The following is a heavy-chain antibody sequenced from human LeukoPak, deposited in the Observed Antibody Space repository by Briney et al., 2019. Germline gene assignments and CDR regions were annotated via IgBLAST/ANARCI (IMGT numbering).Heavy chain of an antibody. D-gene: IGHD5-24*01. CDR3: AKDGAGGEMTTPTGYFDI. CDR1: GGSVSSFY. J-gene: IGHJ2*01. V-gene: IGHV4-59*02. CDR2: ISHKGIT. Sequence: PSETLSLTCSVSGGSVSSFYWSWIRQSPGKGLEWLGYISHKGITSYNPSLESRLTISLDTSKNQFSLKLKSLTAADTAVYFCAKDGAGGEMTTPTGYFDIWGRGTLVTVSS.